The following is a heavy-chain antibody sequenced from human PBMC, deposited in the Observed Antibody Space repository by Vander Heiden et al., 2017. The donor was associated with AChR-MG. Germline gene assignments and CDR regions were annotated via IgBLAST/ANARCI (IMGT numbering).Heavy chain of an antibody. D-gene: IGHD6-13*01. J-gene: IGHJ5*02. CDR3: ARSGRRPGSSRNWFDP. V-gene: IGHV1-8*01. CDR1: GTPFTRYE. Sequence: QVQLVQSGAEVQKPGASVTVSCKASGTPFTRYEINWVRQATGQGLGWRGWMNPNSGNTGYAQKFQGRVTMTRNTSISTAYMELSSLRSEDTAVYYCARSGRRPGSSRNWFDPWGQGTLVTVSS. CDR2: MNPNSGNT.